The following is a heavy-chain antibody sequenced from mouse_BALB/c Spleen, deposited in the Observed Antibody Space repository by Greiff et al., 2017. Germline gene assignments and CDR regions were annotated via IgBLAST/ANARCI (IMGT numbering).Heavy chain of an antibody. CDR1: GYSITSDYA. V-gene: IGHV3-2*02. CDR2: ISYSGST. CDR3: ARSGNYGSSSWFAY. J-gene: IGHJ3*01. Sequence: EVKLVESGPGLVKPSQSLSLTCTVTGYSITSDYAWNWIRQFPGNKLEWMGYISYSGSTSYNPSLKSRISITRDTSKNQFFLQLNSVTTEDTATYYCARSGNYGSSSWFAYWGQGTLVTVSA. D-gene: IGHD1-1*01.